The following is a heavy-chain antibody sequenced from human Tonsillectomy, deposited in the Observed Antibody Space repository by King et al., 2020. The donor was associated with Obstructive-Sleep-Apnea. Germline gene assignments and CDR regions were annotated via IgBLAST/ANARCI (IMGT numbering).Heavy chain of an antibody. CDR2: LSGSDGST. CDR3: AKCSGDGGIVEVPTATEYSYYYYDLDV. J-gene: IGHJ6*02. Sequence: VQLVESGGGLVQPGGSLRLSCAVSGFTFRNYAMNWVRQAPGKGLEWVSTLSGSDGSTYYADSVKGRFTISRDNSKNKLYLQMNSRKVEDTAEYYCAKCSGDGGIVEVPTATEYSYYYYDLDVWGQGTTVTVSS. V-gene: IGHV3-23*04. CDR1: GFTFRNYA. D-gene: IGHD2-2*01.